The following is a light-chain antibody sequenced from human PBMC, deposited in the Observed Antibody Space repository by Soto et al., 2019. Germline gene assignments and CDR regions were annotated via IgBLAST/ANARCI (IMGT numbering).Light chain of an antibody. CDR1: QSLLHSNGYNY. CDR2: LGS. V-gene: IGKV2-28*01. CDR3: MQALQSPWT. Sequence: DIVMTQSPLSLPVTPGEPASISCRSSQSLLHSNGYNYLDWYLQKPGQSPQLLIYLGSNRASGVPDRFSGSGLSTDFILKISRVEDEDVGVYYCMQALQSPWTFGQGPKVEIK. J-gene: IGKJ1*01.